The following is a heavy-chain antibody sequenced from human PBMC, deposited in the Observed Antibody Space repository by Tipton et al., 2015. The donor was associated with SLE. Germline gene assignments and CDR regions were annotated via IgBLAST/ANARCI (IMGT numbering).Heavy chain of an antibody. Sequence: TLSLTCTVSGGSISSSSYYWGWIRQPPGKGLEWIGYIYYSGSTYYNPSLKSRVTISIDTSKNQFSLKLSSVTAADTAVYYCAREGIYGDSARSYFDYWGQGTLVTVSS. CDR3: AREGIYGDSARSYFDY. J-gene: IGHJ4*02. D-gene: IGHD4-17*01. CDR1: GGSISSSSYY. CDR2: IYYSGST. V-gene: IGHV4-31*03.